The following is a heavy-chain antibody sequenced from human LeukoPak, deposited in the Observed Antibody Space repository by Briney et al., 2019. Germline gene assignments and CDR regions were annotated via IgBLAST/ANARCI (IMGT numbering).Heavy chain of an antibody. CDR2: TRNKANSYTT. CDR1: GFTFSDHY. J-gene: IGHJ4*02. D-gene: IGHD3-10*01. Sequence: GGSLRLSCAASGFTFSDHYMDWVRQAPGKGLEWVGRTRNKANSYTTEYAASVKARFTISRDDSKNSLYLQMNSLKTEDTGVYYCARRYGSGSYNDYWGQGTLVTVSS. V-gene: IGHV3-72*01. CDR3: ARRYGSGSYNDY.